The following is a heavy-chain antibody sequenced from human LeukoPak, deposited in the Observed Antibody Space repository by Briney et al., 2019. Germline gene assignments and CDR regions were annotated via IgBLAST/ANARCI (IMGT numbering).Heavy chain of an antibody. CDR1: GYTFTSYA. CDR3: ARGKTTANYYDFWSGYLAPFDY. CDR2: INTNTGNP. J-gene: IGHJ4*02. D-gene: IGHD3-3*01. V-gene: IGHV7-4-1*02. Sequence: ASVKVSCKASGYTFTSYAMNWVRQAPGQGLEWMGWINTNTGNPTYAQGFTGRFVFSLDTSVSTAYLQISSLKAEDTAVYYCARGKTTANYYDFWSGYLAPFDYWGQGTLVTVSS.